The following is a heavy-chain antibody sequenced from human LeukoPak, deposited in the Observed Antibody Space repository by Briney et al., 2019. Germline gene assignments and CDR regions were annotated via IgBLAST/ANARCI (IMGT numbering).Heavy chain of an antibody. D-gene: IGHD1-1*01. Sequence: GGSLRLSCAASGFTFSSYAMHWVRQAPGKGLEWVAVISHDGTNKYYADSVKGRFTISRDNSKNTLYLQMNSLRAEDTAVYYCAKSLEPWSFDYWGQGTLVTVSS. J-gene: IGHJ4*02. CDR1: GFTFSSYA. V-gene: IGHV3-30*04. CDR2: ISHDGTNK. CDR3: AKSLEPWSFDY.